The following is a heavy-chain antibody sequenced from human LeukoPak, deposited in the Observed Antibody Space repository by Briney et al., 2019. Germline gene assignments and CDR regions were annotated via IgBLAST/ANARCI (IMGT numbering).Heavy chain of an antibody. J-gene: IGHJ4*02. D-gene: IGHD4-17*01. CDR3: ATGLWLSVTRDY. CDR2: FDPEDGET. CDR1: GYTLTELS. V-gene: IGHV1-24*01. Sequence: ASVKVSCKVSGYTLTELSMHWVRQAPGKGLEWMGGFDPEDGETIYAQKFQGRVTMTEDTSIDTAYMELSSLRSEDTAVYYCATGLWLSVTRDYWGQGTLVTVSS.